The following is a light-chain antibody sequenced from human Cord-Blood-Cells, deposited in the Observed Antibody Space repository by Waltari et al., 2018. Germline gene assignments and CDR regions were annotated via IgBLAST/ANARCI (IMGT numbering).Light chain of an antibody. Sequence: IQLTQSPSSLSESVGARVTTTCRASQSISSYLNWYQQKPGKAPKLLIYAASSLQSGVPSRFSGSGSGTDFTLTISSLQPEDFATYYCQQSYSTPITFGQGTRLEIK. CDR1: QSISSY. V-gene: IGKV1-39*01. CDR3: QQSYSTPIT. J-gene: IGKJ5*01. CDR2: AAS.